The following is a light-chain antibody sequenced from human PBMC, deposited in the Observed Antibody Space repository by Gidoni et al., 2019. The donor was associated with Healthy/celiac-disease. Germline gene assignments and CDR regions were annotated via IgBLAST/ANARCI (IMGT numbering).Light chain of an antibody. V-gene: IGKV3-11*01. J-gene: IGKJ1*01. CDR2: DAS. CDR3: QQRSNWPWT. Sequence: EIVLTQSPATLSLSPGERATLSCRASQSVSSYLAWYQQKPGQAPRLLIYDASNRATGIPARFSGSGSGTDFTLTISSLEPEAFAVYYCQQRSNWPWTFGQGTKVEI. CDR1: QSVSSY.